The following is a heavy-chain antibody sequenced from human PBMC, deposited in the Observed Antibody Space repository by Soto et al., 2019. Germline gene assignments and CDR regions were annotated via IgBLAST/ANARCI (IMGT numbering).Heavy chain of an antibody. V-gene: IGHV1-69*06. Sequence: GASVKVSCKASGGTFSSYAISWVRQAPGQGLERMGGIIPIFGTANYAQKFQGRVTITADKSTSTAYMELSSLRSEDTAVYYCARGHSRITMIRGNWFDPWGQGTLVTVSS. CDR3: ARGHSRITMIRGNWFDP. CDR2: IIPIFGTA. D-gene: IGHD3-22*01. J-gene: IGHJ5*02. CDR1: GGTFSSYA.